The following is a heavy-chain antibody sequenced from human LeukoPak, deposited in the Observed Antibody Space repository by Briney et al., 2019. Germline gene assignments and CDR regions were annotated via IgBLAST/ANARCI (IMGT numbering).Heavy chain of an antibody. CDR2: IYYSGST. D-gene: IGHD2-15*01. Sequence: SETLSLTCTVSDGSISSYYWSWIRQPPGKGLEWIGYIYYSGSTNYNPSLKSRVTISVDTSKNQFSLKLSSVTAADTAVYYCARAPVVVAATRGNNWFDPWGQGTLVTVSS. CDR1: DGSISSYY. J-gene: IGHJ5*02. CDR3: ARAPVVVAATRGNNWFDP. V-gene: IGHV4-59*01.